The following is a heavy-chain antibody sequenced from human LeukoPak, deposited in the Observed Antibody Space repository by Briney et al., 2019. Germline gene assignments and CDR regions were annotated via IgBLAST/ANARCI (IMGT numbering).Heavy chain of an antibody. CDR1: GYSFTSYW. Sequence: GESLKISCKGSGYSFTSYWIGWVRQMPGKGLEWMGIIYPGGSDTRYSPSFQGQVTISADKSISTAYLQWSSLKASDTAMYYCVRPAGTKPSIGWFDPWGQGTLVTVSS. CDR2: IYPGGSDT. V-gene: IGHV5-51*01. D-gene: IGHD2-8*01. CDR3: VRPAGTKPSIGWFDP. J-gene: IGHJ5*02.